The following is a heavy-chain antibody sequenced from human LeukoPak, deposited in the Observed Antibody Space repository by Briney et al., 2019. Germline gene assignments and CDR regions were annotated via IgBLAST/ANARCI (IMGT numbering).Heavy chain of an antibody. V-gene: IGHV1-2*02. CDR1: GYIFTDNY. D-gene: IGHD2-8*01. Sequence: VASVKVSCKASGYIFTDNYIHWVRQAPGQGLEWMGWINPNSGGTKYAQKFQGRVTMTRDTSFNTVYMEVGRLRSDDTAVYYCARRSKWSFDFWGQGTLVTVSS. CDR3: ARRSKWSFDF. CDR2: INPNSGGT. J-gene: IGHJ4*02.